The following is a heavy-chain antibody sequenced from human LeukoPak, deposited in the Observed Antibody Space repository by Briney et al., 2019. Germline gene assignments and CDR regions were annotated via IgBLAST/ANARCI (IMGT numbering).Heavy chain of an antibody. D-gene: IGHD2-2*01. Sequence: WGSLRLSCAASGFTFSSYAMNWVRQAPGKGLEWISSISGSGDNTYYADSVKGRFTISRDNSKNTLYLQMNSLRAEDTAIYYCAKDAYQLLSYWGQGTLVTVSS. CDR2: ISGSGDNT. CDR3: AKDAYQLLSY. V-gene: IGHV3-23*01. J-gene: IGHJ4*02. CDR1: GFTFSSYA.